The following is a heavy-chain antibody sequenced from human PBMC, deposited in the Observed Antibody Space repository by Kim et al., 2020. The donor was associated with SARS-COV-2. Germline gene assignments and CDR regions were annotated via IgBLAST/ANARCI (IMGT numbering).Heavy chain of an antibody. CDR1: GFTFDNHA. J-gene: IGHJ3*02. D-gene: IGHD3-22*01. Sequence: GGSLRLSCTASGFTFDNHAMNWVRQAPGKGLEWVSSLSGSGDFTYYADSVKCRFTISRVISKKTLYLQMNSLRAEDTAVYYCAKDRTYYFDRSNLWYDASDIWGQGTVVTVSS. CDR3: AKDRTYYFDRSNLWYDASDI. V-gene: IGHV3-23*01. CDR2: LSGSGDFT.